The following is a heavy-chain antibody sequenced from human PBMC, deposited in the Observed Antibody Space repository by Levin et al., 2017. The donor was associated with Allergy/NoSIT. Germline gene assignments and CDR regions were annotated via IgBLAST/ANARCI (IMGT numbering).Heavy chain of an antibody. Sequence: GGSLRLSCAASGFTFSSYAMSWVRQAPGKGLEWVSGISGSGAYTYYANSVKGRFTISRDNSKNTLYLQMNSLRAEDTAVYYCAKGGWDGGVLDFDYWGQGTLVTVSS. CDR2: ISGSGAYT. D-gene: IGHD4-23*01. CDR1: GFTFSSYA. J-gene: IGHJ4*02. CDR3: AKGGWDGGVLDFDY. V-gene: IGHV3-23*01.